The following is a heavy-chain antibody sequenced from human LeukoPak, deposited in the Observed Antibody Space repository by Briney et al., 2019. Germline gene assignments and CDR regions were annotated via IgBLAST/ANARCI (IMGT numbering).Heavy chain of an antibody. V-gene: IGHV4-34*01. J-gene: IGHJ4*02. D-gene: IGHD3-16*01. CDR1: GGSFSGYY. CDR3: ARPLGGYYFDY. CDR2: INHSGST. Sequence: SETLSLTCAVYGGSFSGYYWSWIRQPPGKGPEWIGEINHSGSTNYNPSLKSRVTISVDTSKNQFSLKLSSVTAADTAVYYCARPLGGYYFDYWGQGTLVTVSS.